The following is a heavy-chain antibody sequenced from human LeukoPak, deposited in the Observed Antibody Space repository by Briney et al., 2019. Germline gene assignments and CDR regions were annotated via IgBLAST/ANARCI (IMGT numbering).Heavy chain of an antibody. CDR2: IRSKANSYAT. Sequence: GGSLRLSCAASGFTFSGSAMHWVRQASGKGLEWVGRIRSKANSYATAYAASVKGRFTISRDDSKNTAYLQMNSLKTEDTAVYYCARAGYCGGDCYFWASSYYYYMDVWGKGTTVTVSS. CDR1: GFTFSGSA. V-gene: IGHV3-73*01. CDR3: ARAGYCGGDCYFWASSYYYYMDV. D-gene: IGHD2-21*02. J-gene: IGHJ6*03.